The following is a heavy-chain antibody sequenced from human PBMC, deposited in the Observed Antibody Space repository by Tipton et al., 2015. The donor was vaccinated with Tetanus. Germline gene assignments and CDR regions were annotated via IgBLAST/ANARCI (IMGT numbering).Heavy chain of an antibody. J-gene: IGHJ5*02. Sequence: TLSLTCAVHGGSFSDYFWSWIRQSPGKGLEWIGEINYTGSTKYNPSLKSRVTMSVDTSKKQISLQLKSVTAADTAVYYCAASVVRWFDPWAREPGSPSLQ. CDR3: AASVVRWFDP. CDR2: INYTGST. CDR1: GGSFSDYF. V-gene: IGHV4-34*01. D-gene: IGHD2-2*01.